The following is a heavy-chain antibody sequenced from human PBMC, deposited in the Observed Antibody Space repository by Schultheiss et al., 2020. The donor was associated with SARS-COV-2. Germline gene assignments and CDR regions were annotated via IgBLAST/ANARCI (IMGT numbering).Heavy chain of an antibody. CDR3: ARRGGSTDRTFYFDY. Sequence: SETLSLTCTVSGVSISSYCWNWIRQSPGKGLEWIGFIHDSGITNYNPSLKSRVTISVDTSRNQFSLKLTSVIAADTAVYYCARRGGSTDRTFYFDYWGQGTLVTVSS. J-gene: IGHJ4*02. CDR2: IHDSGIT. V-gene: IGHV4-59*08. CDR1: GVSISSYC. D-gene: IGHD2-15*01.